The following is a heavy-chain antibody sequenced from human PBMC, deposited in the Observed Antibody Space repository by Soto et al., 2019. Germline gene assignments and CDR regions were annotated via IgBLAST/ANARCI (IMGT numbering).Heavy chain of an antibody. D-gene: IGHD4-17*01. J-gene: IGHJ4*02. CDR1: RGSVSNKTDG. V-gene: IGHV4-61*01. CDR3: ARTTAVPNTLRSRYFFDY. Sequence: PSDTLSLGSSVSRGSVSNKTDGGSLIRQPPGKRLEWIGYVYYSGTTNYNPSLKSRVTISVDLSKNQFSLRLSSVTTADTALYYCARTTAVPNTLRSRYFFDYWGQGTLVPVSS. CDR2: VYYSGTT.